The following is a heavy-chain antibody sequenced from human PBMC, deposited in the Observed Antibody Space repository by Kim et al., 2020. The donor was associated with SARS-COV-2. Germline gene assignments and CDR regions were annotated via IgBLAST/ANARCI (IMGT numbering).Heavy chain of an antibody. Sequence: SETLSLTCTVSGGSISSYYWSWIRRPPGKGLEWIGYIYYSGSTNYNPSLKSRVTISVDTSKNQFSLKLSSVTAADTAVYYCARDPTDTYDILTGYYGYGMDVWGQGTTVTVSS. V-gene: IGHV4-59*13. D-gene: IGHD3-9*01. CDR2: IYYSGST. J-gene: IGHJ6*02. CDR1: GGSISSYY. CDR3: ARDPTDTYDILTGYYGYGMDV.